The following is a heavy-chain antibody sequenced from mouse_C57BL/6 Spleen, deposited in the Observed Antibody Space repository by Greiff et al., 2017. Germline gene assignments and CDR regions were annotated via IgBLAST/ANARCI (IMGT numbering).Heavy chain of an antibody. V-gene: IGHV1-76*01. CDR1: GYTFTDYY. CDR2: IYPGSGNT. D-gene: IGHD2-1*01. CDR3: AREGAYGNYGFYAMDD. Sequence: QVQLQQSGAELVRPGASVKLSCKASGYTFTDYYINWVKQRPGQGLEWIARIYPGSGNTYYNEKFKGKATLTAEKSSSTAYMQLSSLTSEDSAVYFCAREGAYGNYGFYAMDDWGQGTSVTVSS. J-gene: IGHJ4*01.